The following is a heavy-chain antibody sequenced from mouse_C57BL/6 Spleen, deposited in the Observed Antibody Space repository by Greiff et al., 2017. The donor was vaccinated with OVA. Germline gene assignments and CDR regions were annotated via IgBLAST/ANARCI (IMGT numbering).Heavy chain of an antibody. J-gene: IGHJ2*01. Sequence: EVQGVESGGDLVKPGGSLKLSCAASGFTFSSYGMSWVRQTPDKRLEWVATISSGGSYTYYPDSVKGRFTISRDNAKNTLYLQMSSLKSEDTAMYYCARHREDYCDYWGQGTTLTVSS. V-gene: IGHV5-6*01. CDR2: ISSGGSYT. D-gene: IGHD3-1*01. CDR1: GFTFSSYG. CDR3: ARHREDYCDY.